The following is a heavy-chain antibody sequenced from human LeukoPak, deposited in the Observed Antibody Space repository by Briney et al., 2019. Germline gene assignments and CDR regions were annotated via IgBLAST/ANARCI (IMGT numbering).Heavy chain of an antibody. J-gene: IGHJ3*02. CDR3: ARDHYYDSSGYTPAGDAFDI. CDR2: VSSSTSYI. CDR1: GFTVSSNS. V-gene: IGHV3-21*01. Sequence: GGSLRLSCTVSGFTVSSNSMSWVRQAPGKGLEWVSSVSSSTSYIYYADSVKGRFTISRDNAKNSLYLQMNSLRAEDTAVYYCARDHYYDSSGYTPAGDAFDIWGQGTMVTVSS. D-gene: IGHD3-22*01.